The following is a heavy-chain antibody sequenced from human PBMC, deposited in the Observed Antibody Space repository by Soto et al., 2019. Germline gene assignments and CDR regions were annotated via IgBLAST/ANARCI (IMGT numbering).Heavy chain of an antibody. V-gene: IGHV1-46*03. CDR2: INPSGGST. CDR3: ARDKARVVAASRNWFDP. Sequence: ASVKVSCKASGYTFTSYYMHWVRQAPGQGLEWMGIINPSGGSTSYAQKFQGRVTMTRDTSTSTVYMELSSLRAEDTAVYYCARDKARVVAASRNWFDPWGQGTLVTVSS. CDR1: GYTFTSYY. J-gene: IGHJ5*02. D-gene: IGHD2-15*01.